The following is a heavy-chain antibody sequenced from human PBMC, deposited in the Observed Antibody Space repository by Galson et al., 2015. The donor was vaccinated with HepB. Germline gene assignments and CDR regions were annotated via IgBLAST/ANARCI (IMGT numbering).Heavy chain of an antibody. CDR1: GFTFSSYE. V-gene: IGHV3-48*03. D-gene: IGHD6-13*01. Sequence: SLRLSCAASGFTFSSYEMNWVRQAPRKGLEWVSYISSSGSNIYNADSVKGRFTISGDNAKNSLFLQMNSLRAEDTAVYYCARGISAAGLYYSDYWGQGTLVTVSS. CDR2: ISSSGSNI. CDR3: ARGISAAGLYYSDY. J-gene: IGHJ4*02.